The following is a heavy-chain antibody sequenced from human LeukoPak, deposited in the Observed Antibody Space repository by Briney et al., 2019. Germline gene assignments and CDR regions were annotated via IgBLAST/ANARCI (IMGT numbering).Heavy chain of an antibody. V-gene: IGHV3-23*01. J-gene: IGHJ4*02. CDR2: ISVSGNT. D-gene: IGHD2-15*01. CDR3: AKAPVTTCSGAYCYPFDY. CDR1: GFTLSSYA. Sequence: PGRSLRLSCAASGFTLSSYAMSWVRQGPGKGLEWASAISVSGNTYHADSVKGRFTISRDSSKNTLYLQMNSLRAEDAAVYYCAKAPVTTCSGAYCYPFDYWGQGTLVTVSS.